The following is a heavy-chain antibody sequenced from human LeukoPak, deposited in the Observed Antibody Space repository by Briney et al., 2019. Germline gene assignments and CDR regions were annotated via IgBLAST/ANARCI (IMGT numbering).Heavy chain of an antibody. V-gene: IGHV3-11*01. CDR2: ISSSGSTI. Sequence: GGSLRLSCAASGFTFSGYYMSWIRQAPGKGLEWVSYISSSGSTIYYADSVKGRFTISRDNAKNSLYLQMNSLRAEDTAVYYCARAGVYGSGSYYNDYWGQGTLVTVSS. CDR1: GFTFSGYY. J-gene: IGHJ4*02. D-gene: IGHD3-10*01. CDR3: ARAGVYGSGSYYNDY.